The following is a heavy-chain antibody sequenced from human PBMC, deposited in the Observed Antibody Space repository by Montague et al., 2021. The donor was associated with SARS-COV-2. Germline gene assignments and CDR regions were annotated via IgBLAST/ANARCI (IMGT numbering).Heavy chain of an antibody. D-gene: IGHD3-10*01. Sequence: SETRSLTCAVHGTSFSGYYWNWIRQPPGKGLEWIGEINHGGSTKYSPSLKSRLTISADTSENQFSLKLTSVAAADTAVYYCARLRDGVVPSPILGVGPYYAYYYMDGWGRGTTVTVSS. CDR1: GTSFSGYY. CDR3: ARLRDGVVPSPILGVGPYYAYYYMDG. J-gene: IGHJ6*03. CDR2: INHGGST. V-gene: IGHV4-34*01.